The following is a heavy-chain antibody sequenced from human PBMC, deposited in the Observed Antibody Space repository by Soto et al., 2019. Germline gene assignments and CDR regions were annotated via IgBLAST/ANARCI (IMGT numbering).Heavy chain of an antibody. J-gene: IGHJ4*02. D-gene: IGHD3-22*01. CDR3: ARRDSRGSWAAWF. V-gene: IGHV4-61*01. CDR2: VSNSGNT. Sequence: ASETLSLTCSVSGDSVSSGNYYWSWMRQPPGKGLEWIAYVSNSGNTNYNPSLKSRVTISVDTSKNQFSLKLTSVTAADTAVYYCARRDSRGSWAAWFWGQGILVTVSS. CDR1: GDSVSSGNYY.